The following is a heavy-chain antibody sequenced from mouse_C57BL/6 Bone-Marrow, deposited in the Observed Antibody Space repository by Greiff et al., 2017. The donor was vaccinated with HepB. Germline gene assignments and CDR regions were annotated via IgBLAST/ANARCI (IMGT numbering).Heavy chain of an antibody. V-gene: IGHV1-22*01. Sequence: EVQLQQSGAELARPGASVKLSCKASGYTFTSYGISWVKQSHGKSLEWIGYINPNNGGTSYNQKFKGKATFTVNKSSSTAYMELRSLTSEDSAVYYCASKVYYWGQGTTLTVSS. J-gene: IGHJ2*01. CDR2: INPNNGGT. CDR3: ASKVYY. CDR1: GYTFTSYG.